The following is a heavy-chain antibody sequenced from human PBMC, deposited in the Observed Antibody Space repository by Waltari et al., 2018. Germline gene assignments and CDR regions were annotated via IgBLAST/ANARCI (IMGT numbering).Heavy chain of an antibody. V-gene: IGHV4-4*07. CDR3: ARENRGRSYSHFDY. CDR2: IYTSENT. J-gene: IGHJ4*02. CDR1: GGSISNYF. Sequence: QVQLQESGPGLVKPSETLSLTCTVSGGSISNYFWSWIRQPAGKGLEWIGRIYTSENTNDNPSLKRRVTMSVDTSKNQFSLKLNSVTAADTAVYYCARENRGRSYSHFDYWGQGTLVTVSS. D-gene: IGHD1-26*01.